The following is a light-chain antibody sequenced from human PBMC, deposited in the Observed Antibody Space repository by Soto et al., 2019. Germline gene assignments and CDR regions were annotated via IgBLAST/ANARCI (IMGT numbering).Light chain of an antibody. V-gene: IGKV1-5*01. CDR1: QSISRW. Sequence: DIQMTQSPSSLSASVGDRFTITGRGSQSISRWLAWYQETPGKAPKVLXYDASNLESGVPSSFSSSGSWTNLTLTISRLEPADVSVYYGQQYAPSPAITFGQGTRLEIK. CDR3: QQYAPSPAIT. J-gene: IGKJ5*01. CDR2: DAS.